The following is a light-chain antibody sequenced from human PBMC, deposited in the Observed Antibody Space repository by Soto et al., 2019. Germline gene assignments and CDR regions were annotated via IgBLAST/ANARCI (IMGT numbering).Light chain of an antibody. Sequence: EIVLTQSPGTLSLSPGERATLSCRASQSVSSSYLAWYQQKPGQAPRLLIYGASSRATGIPDRFSGSGSGPDLTLTISGLEPEDFAVYYCQQYGSSPLTFGQGTKLEIK. J-gene: IGKJ2*01. CDR3: QQYGSSPLT. CDR2: GAS. CDR1: QSVSSSY. V-gene: IGKV3-20*01.